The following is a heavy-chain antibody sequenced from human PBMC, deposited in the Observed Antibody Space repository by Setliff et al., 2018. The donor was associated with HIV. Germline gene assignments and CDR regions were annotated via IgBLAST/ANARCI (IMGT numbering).Heavy chain of an antibody. CDR1: GYTFTSCF. J-gene: IGHJ4*02. CDR2: ITPSDGNT. V-gene: IGHV1-46*01. Sequence: GASVKVSCKASGYTFTSCFMHWVRQAPGQGLEWMGMITPSDGNTNYERKFQGRVTMTRDTSTTTVYMELSSLTSEDTAIYYCARDFGGRWSFDYWGQGTLVTVSS. D-gene: IGHD3-10*01. CDR3: ARDFGGRWSFDY.